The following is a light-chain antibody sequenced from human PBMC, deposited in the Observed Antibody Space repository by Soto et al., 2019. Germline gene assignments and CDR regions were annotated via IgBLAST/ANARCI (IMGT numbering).Light chain of an antibody. J-gene: IGLJ3*02. CDR3: SSYAGSNNFWV. Sequence: QSALTQPASVSGSPGQSITISCTGTSSDVGGYNYVSWFQQHPGKAPKLKIYEVSKRPSGVPDRFSGSKSGNTASLTVSGLQAEDEADYYCSSYAGSNNFWVFGGGTQLTVL. CDR1: SSDVGGYNY. CDR2: EVS. V-gene: IGLV2-8*01.